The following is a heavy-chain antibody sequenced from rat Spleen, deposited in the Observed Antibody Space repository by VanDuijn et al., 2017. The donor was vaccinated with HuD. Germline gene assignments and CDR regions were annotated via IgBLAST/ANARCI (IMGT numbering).Heavy chain of an antibody. CDR3: VRGGNGPKDYYFDY. Sequence: QVQLKESGPGLVQPSQTLSLTCAVSGFSLTTYNVHWIRQPSGKGLEWMGMMWTGGSTDYNSDLKSRLSIDRDTSKSQVFLKMNSLETEDTATYDCVRGGNGPKDYYFDYWGQGVMVTVSS. V-gene: IGHV2-30*01. CDR2: MWTGGST. J-gene: IGHJ2*01. CDR1: GFSLTTYN. D-gene: IGHD1-11*01.